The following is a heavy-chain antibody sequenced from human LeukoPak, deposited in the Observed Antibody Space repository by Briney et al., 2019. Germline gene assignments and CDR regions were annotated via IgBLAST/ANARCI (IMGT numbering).Heavy chain of an antibody. J-gene: IGHJ4*02. Sequence: GASVKVSCKASGGTFSSYAISWVRQAPGQGLERMGGIIPIFGTANYAQKFQGRVTITADESTSTAYMELSSLRSEDTAVYYCAKDLGSSSFGLDYWGQGTLVTVSS. CDR1: GGTFSSYA. V-gene: IGHV1-69*01. D-gene: IGHD6-6*01. CDR2: IIPIFGTA. CDR3: AKDLGSSSFGLDY.